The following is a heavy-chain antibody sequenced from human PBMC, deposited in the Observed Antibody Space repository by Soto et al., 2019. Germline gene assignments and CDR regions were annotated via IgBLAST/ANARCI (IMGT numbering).Heavy chain of an antibody. V-gene: IGHV4-39*01. Sequence: PSETLSLTCTVSGGSISSGGYYWSWIRQHPGKGLEWIGSIYYSGSTYYNPSLKSRVTISVDTSKNQFSLKLSSVTAADTAVYYCARHRSGYCSSTSCYEVDYWGQGTLVTVSS. CDR3: ARHRSGYCSSTSCYEVDY. D-gene: IGHD2-2*01. CDR1: GGSISSGGYY. J-gene: IGHJ4*02. CDR2: IYYSGST.